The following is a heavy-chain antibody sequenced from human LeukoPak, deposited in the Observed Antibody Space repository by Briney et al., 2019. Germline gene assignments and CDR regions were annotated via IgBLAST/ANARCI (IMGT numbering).Heavy chain of an antibody. CDR1: GFTLSSYW. Sequence: GGSLRLSCAASGFTLSSYWMHWVRQAPGKGLVWVSRINSDGSSTSYADSVKGRFTISRDNAKNTLYLQMNSLRAEDTAVYYCARGSYQLRKIDYWGQGTLVTVSS. CDR3: ARGSYQLRKIDY. J-gene: IGHJ4*02. V-gene: IGHV3-74*01. CDR2: INSDGSST. D-gene: IGHD2-2*01.